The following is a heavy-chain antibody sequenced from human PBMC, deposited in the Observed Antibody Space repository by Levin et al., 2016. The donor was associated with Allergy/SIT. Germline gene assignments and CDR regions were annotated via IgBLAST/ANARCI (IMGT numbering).Heavy chain of an antibody. V-gene: IGHV1-69*01. D-gene: IGHD3-22*01. J-gene: IGHJ3*02. CDR3: ARDLLYYYDSSGWTETNDAFDI. CDR2: IIPIFGTA. Sequence: WVRQAPGQGLEWMGGIIPIFGTANYAQKFQGRVTITADESTSTAYMELSSLRSEDTAVYYCARDLLYYYDSSGWTETNDAFDIWGQGTMVTVSS.